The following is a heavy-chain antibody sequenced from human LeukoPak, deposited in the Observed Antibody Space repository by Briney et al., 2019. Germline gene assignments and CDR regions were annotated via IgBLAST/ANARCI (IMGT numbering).Heavy chain of an antibody. CDR1: GYTFTSYY. CDR3: ASGYCSGGSCYDWFDP. CDR2: INPSGGST. J-gene: IGHJ5*02. V-gene: IGHV1-46*01. Sequence: ASVKVSCKASGYTFTSYYMHWVRQAPGQGLEWMGIINPSGGSTSYAQKFQGRVTMTRDTSTSTVYMELSSLRSGDTAVYYCASGYCSGGSCYDWFDPWGQGTLVTVSS. D-gene: IGHD2-15*01.